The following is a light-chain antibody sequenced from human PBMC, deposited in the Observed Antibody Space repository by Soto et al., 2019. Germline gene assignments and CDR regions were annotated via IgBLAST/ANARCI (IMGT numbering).Light chain of an antibody. CDR1: QSVSSY. J-gene: IGKJ1*01. V-gene: IGKV3-11*01. CDR2: DAS. Sequence: EIVLTQSPATLSLSPGEGATLSRRASQSVSSYLAWYQQKPGQAPRLLIYDASNRATGIPARFSGSGSGTDFTLIISSLEPEDFAVYYCQQRSNWPVTFGLGTKVDIK. CDR3: QQRSNWPVT.